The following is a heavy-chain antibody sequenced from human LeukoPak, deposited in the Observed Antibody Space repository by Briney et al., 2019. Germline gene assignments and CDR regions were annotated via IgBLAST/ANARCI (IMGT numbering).Heavy chain of an antibody. J-gene: IGHJ4*02. V-gene: IGHV1-58*01. CDR3: AAVPQFNYVNYILDY. D-gene: IGHD1-7*01. Sequence: ASVKVSCKASGFTFTSSAVQWVRQARGQRLEWIGWIVVGSGNTNYAQKFQERVTITRDMSTSTAYMELSSLRSEDTAVYYWAAVPQFNYVNYILDYWGQGTWSPSPQ. CDR1: GFTFTSSA. CDR2: IVVGSGNT.